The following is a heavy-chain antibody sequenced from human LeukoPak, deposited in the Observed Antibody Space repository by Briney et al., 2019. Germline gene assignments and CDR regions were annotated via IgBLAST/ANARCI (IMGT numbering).Heavy chain of an antibody. CDR1: GYTFTTYY. CDR3: ARPRRDGYNWPYFFY. D-gene: IGHD5-24*01. V-gene: IGHV1-46*01. Sequence: ASVKVSCKTSGYTFTTYYIHWVRQAPGQGLEWMGTINPSGGSTKYAQNFQGRVTMTRDTSTSTVYMHLSSLRSEDTAIYFCARPRRDGYNWPYFFYWGQGTLFPVSS. CDR2: INPSGGST. J-gene: IGHJ4*02.